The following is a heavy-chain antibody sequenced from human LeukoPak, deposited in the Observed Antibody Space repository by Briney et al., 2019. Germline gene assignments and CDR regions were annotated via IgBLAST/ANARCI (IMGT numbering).Heavy chain of an antibody. J-gene: IGHJ4*01. V-gene: IGHV4-39*07. CDR2: IYYSGST. CDR3: ARNTXRIXVXXXXXDY. CDR1: GVSISSSSYY. Sequence: KTSETLSLTCTVSGVSISSSSYYWGWIRQPPGKGLEWIGSIYYSGSTYYNPSLKSRVTISVDTSKNQFSLKLSSVTAADTAVYYCARNTXRIXVXXXXXDYWXXGTLVTVS. D-gene: IGHD2-2*01.